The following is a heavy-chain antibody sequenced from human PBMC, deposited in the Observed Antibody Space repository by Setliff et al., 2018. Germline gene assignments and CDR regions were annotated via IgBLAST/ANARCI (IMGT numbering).Heavy chain of an antibody. Sequence: GASVKVSCKASGYTFTDYYMHWVQQAPGKGLEWMGRVDPEDGETIYAEKFQGRVTITADTSTDTAYMELSSLRSEDTAVYYCARVDCSSTSCYAGIYYYYMDVWGKGTTVTVSS. CDR3: ARVDCSSTSCYAGIYYYYMDV. V-gene: IGHV1-69-2*01. D-gene: IGHD2-2*01. CDR1: GYTFTDYY. CDR2: VDPEDGET. J-gene: IGHJ6*03.